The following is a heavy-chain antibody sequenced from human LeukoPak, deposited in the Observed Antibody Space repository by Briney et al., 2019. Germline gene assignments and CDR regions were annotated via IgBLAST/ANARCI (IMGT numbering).Heavy chain of an antibody. CDR1: GYTFTSNY. Sequence: ASVRVSCKASGYTFTSNYIHWVRQAPGQGLEWMGMIYPRDGSTSYAQKFQGRVTVTRDTSTSTVHMELSGLRSEDTAVYYCARDRGAPDAFDIWGQGTMVTVSS. V-gene: IGHV1-46*01. CDR2: IYPRDGST. J-gene: IGHJ3*02. CDR3: ARDRGAPDAFDI. D-gene: IGHD4-17*01.